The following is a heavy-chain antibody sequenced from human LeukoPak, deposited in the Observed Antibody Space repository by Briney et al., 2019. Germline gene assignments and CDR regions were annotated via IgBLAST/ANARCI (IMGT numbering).Heavy chain of an antibody. CDR3: AKNGDRGAYCTGGTCYPYFYYYMDV. CDR2: ISTTGGTT. D-gene: IGHD2-15*01. Sequence: GGSLRLSCAASGLTFSSYGMSWVRQAPGRGLEWVSAISTTGGTTYYADSVRGRFTISRDNSRNTLYLQMNSLRAEDTAIYYCAKNGDRGAYCTGGTCYPYFYYYMDVWGKGTTVTI. CDR1: GLTFSSYG. V-gene: IGHV3-23*01. J-gene: IGHJ6*03.